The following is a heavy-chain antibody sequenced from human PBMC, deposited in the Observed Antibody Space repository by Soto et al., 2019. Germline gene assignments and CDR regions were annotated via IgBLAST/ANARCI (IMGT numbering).Heavy chain of an antibody. Sequence: GGSLRLSCAASGFTFSSYAMTWVRQAPGKGLEWVSAITGSGVSTYHADSVKGRFTIPRDNSANTLYLQMNGLSAEDTAVYYCAKDAKTTSGWFLDSWGPGTLFTVSS. V-gene: IGHV3-23*01. CDR2: ITGSGVST. CDR3: AKDAKTTSGWFLDS. J-gene: IGHJ4*02. CDR1: GFTFSSYA. D-gene: IGHD6-19*01.